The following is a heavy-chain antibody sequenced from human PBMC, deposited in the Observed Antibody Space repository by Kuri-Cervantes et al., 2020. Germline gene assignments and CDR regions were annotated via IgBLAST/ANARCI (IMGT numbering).Heavy chain of an antibody. V-gene: IGHV1-2*02. D-gene: IGHD4-17*01. Sequence: ASVKVSCKASGYTFTGYYMHWVRQAPGQGLEWMGWINPNSGGTNYAQKFQGRVTMTRDTSISTAYMELSRLRSDDTAVYYCASEAPTVTTGFDYWGQGTLVTVSS. CDR1: GYTFTGYY. CDR2: INPNSGGT. J-gene: IGHJ4*02. CDR3: ASEAPTVTTGFDY.